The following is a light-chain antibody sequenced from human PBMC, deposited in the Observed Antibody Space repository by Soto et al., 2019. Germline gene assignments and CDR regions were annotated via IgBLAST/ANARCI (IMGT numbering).Light chain of an antibody. CDR2: DVS. J-gene: IGLJ2*01. CDR1: SSDVGGRDY. CDR3: CSYAGSYTYVL. Sequence: QSALTQPRSVSGSPGQSVTISCAGSSSDVGGRDYVSWYQQHPGKAPQLMIYDVSKRPSGVPDRFSGSKSDNTASLTISGLQAEDEADCYCCSYAGSYTYVLFGGGTKLTVL. V-gene: IGLV2-11*01.